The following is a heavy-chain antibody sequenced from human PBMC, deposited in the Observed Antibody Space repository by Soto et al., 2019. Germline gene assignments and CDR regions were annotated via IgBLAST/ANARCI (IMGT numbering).Heavy chain of an antibody. D-gene: IGHD1-26*01. J-gene: IGHJ4*02. CDR1: GGSIYTGGFY. Sequence: SETLSLNCTVSGGSIYTGGFYWSWIRQLPGKGLEWLGYIYYTGSTQYTPSLKSRLSISTDTSDNQFSLRLNSVTAADTAVYYCATSLVTSRARVDYWGQGTPVTVSS. CDR2: IYYTGST. V-gene: IGHV4-31*03. CDR3: ATSLVTSRARVDY.